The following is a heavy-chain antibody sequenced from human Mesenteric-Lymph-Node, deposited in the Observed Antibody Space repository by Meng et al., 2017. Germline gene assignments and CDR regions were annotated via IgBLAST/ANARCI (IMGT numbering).Heavy chain of an antibody. D-gene: IGHD6-19*01. CDR1: GYTFTNYA. J-gene: IGHJ5*02. CDR2: INTDNGNT. Sequence: QVQLVQSGAEVKKPGASVNVSCKASGYTFTNYAMHWVRQAPGQSLEWMGWINTDNGNTKYSQKFQGRVTFTRETSASTAYMGLSSLKSEDTAVYYCARGPPIGQWLFRWFDPWGQGTLVTVSS. CDR3: ARGPPIGQWLFRWFDP. V-gene: IGHV1-3*04.